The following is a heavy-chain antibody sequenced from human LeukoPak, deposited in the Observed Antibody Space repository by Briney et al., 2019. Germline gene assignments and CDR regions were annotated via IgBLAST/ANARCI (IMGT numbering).Heavy chain of an antibody. Sequence: ASVKVSCKASGYTFTSYDINWVRQATGQGLEWMGWINPNSGGTNYAQKFQGRVTMTRDTSISTAYMELSRLRSDDTAVYYCARGGDRPLNWFDPWGQGTLVTVSS. CDR1: GYTFTSYD. V-gene: IGHV1-2*02. CDR3: ARGGDRPLNWFDP. D-gene: IGHD1-14*01. J-gene: IGHJ5*02. CDR2: INPNSGGT.